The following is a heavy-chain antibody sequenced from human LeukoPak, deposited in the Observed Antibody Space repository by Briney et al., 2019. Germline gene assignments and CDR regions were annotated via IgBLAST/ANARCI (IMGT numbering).Heavy chain of an antibody. D-gene: IGHD3-10*01. CDR1: GGSISSSSYY. V-gene: IGHV4-39*07. J-gene: IGHJ3*02. CDR2: IYYSGST. Sequence: PSETLSLTYTVSGGSISSSSYYWGWIRQPPGKGLEWIGSIYYSGSTYYNPSLKSRVTISVDTSKNQFSLKLSSVTAADTAVYYCARVPTITMVRGEGAFDIWGQGTMVTVSS. CDR3: ARVPTITMVRGEGAFDI.